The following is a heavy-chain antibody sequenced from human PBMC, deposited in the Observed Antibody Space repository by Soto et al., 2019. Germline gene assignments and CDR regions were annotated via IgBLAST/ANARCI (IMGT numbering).Heavy chain of an antibody. Sequence: ETLSLTCPVPGGSISSSSYYWGWIRQPPGKGLEWIGSIYYSGITYYNPSLKSRVTISVDTSKNQFSLKLSSVAAADTAVYYCARQRAGVTRPNWFDPWGQGTLVTVYS. CDR2: IYYSGIT. CDR3: ARQRAGVTRPNWFDP. J-gene: IGHJ5*02. D-gene: IGHD4-17*01. CDR1: GGSISSSSYY. V-gene: IGHV4-39*01.